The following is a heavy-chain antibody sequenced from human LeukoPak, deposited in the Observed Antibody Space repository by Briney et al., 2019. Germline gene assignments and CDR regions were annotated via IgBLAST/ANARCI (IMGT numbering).Heavy chain of an antibody. D-gene: IGHD1-26*01. CDR2: INPSGGST. J-gene: IGHJ4*02. V-gene: IGHV1-46*01. CDR3: ARESIVGASDIDY. Sequence: ASVKVSCKASGYTLTSYYMHWVRQAPGRGLEWMGIINPSGGSTSYAQRFQGRVTMTRDTSTSTVYMQLSSLRSEDTAVYYCARESIVGASDIDYWGQGTQVTVSS. CDR1: GYTLTSYY.